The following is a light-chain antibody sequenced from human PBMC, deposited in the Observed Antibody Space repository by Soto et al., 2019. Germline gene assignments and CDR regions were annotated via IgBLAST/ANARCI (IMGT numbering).Light chain of an antibody. CDR1: SSDVGGYNY. CDR2: EVS. Sequence: QSVLTQPASVSGSPGQSITISCTGTSSDVGGYNYVSWYQQHPGKVPKLMIYEVSNRPSGVVNRFSGSKSGNTASLTISVLQAEDEADYYCSSFTSSSTQVFGTGTKLTVL. J-gene: IGLJ1*01. V-gene: IGLV2-14*01. CDR3: SSFTSSSTQV.